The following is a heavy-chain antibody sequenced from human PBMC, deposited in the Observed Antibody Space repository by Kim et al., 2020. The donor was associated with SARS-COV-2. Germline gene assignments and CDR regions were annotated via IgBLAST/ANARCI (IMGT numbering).Heavy chain of an antibody. Sequence: GGSLRLSCAASRFTFSSYGMHWVRQAPGKGLEWVAVISYDGSNEYYADSVKGRFTISRDNSKNTLYLQMNSLRAEDTAVYYCAISDFYDSSGYCGWGQGGLLTV. J-gene: IGHJ4*02. CDR1: RFTFSSYG. D-gene: IGHD3-22*01. V-gene: IGHV3-30*03. CDR2: ISYDGSNE. CDR3: AISDFYDSSGYCG.